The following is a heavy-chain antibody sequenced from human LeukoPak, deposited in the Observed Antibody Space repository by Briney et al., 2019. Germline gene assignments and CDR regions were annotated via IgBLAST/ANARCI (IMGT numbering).Heavy chain of an antibody. J-gene: IGHJ4*02. CDR2: ISAYNGNT. D-gene: IGHD3-22*01. CDR3: ARDKPYYYDSSGYSGDY. Sequence: ASVKVSCKASGYTFTSYGISWVRQAPGQGLEWMGWISAYNGNTNYAQKLQGRVTMTTDTSTSTAYMELRSLRSDDTAVYYCARDKPYYYDSSGYSGDYWGQGPLVTVSS. CDR1: GYTFTSYG. V-gene: IGHV1-18*01.